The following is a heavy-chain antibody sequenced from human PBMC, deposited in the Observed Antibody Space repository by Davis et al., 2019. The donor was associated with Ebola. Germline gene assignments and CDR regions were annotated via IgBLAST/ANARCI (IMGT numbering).Heavy chain of an antibody. D-gene: IGHD6-13*01. CDR3: ARDLSSSSVGDY. J-gene: IGHJ4*02. Sequence: ASVKVSCKASGYTFTSYDINWVRQATGQGLEWMGWMNPNSGNTGYAQKFQGRVTITADESTSTAYMELSSLRSEDTAVYYCARDLSSSSVGDYWGQGTLVTVSS. V-gene: IGHV1-8*01. CDR2: MNPNSGNT. CDR1: GYTFTSYD.